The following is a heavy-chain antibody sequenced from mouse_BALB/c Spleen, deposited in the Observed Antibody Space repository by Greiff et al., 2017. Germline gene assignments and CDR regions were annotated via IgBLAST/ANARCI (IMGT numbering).Heavy chain of an antibody. Sequence: EVQVVESGGGLVQPGGSLKLSCAASGFTFSSYTMSWVRQTPEKRLEWVAYISNGGGSTYYPDTVKGRFTISRDNAKNTLYLQMSSLKSEDTAMYYCARHDGYMGYYAMDYWGQGTSVTVSS. CDR3: ARHDGYMGYYAMDY. CDR2: ISNGGGST. CDR1: GFTFSSYT. V-gene: IGHV5-12-2*01. D-gene: IGHD2-3*01. J-gene: IGHJ4*01.